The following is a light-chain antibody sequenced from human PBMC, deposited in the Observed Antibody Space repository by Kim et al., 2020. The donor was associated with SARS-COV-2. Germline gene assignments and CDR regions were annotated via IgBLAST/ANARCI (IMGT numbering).Light chain of an antibody. CDR1: QSVNRNY. V-gene: IGKV3-20*01. CDR2: AAS. J-gene: IGKJ1*01. CDR3: GQYGSSPRT. Sequence: SPGEGATLSSSTSQSVNRNYIAWYQQKPGQAPRLLIHAASSRAAGIPDRFSGSGSGTDFTLTIRTVEPEDFVVYYCGQYGSSPRTFGQGTKVDIK.